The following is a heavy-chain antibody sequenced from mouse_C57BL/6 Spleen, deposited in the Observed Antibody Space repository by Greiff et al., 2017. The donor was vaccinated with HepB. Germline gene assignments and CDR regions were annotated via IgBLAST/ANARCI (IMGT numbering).Heavy chain of an antibody. CDR2: ISSGGSYT. CDR3: ARDYYSNPYWYFDV. Sequence: EVQVVESGGDLVKPGGSLKLSCAASGFTFSSYGMSWVRQTPDKRLEWVATISSGGSYTYYPDSVKGRFTISRDNAKNTLYLQMSSLKSEDTAMYYCARDYYSNPYWYFDVWGTGTTVTVSS. D-gene: IGHD2-5*01. CDR1: GFTFSSYG. J-gene: IGHJ1*03. V-gene: IGHV5-6*01.